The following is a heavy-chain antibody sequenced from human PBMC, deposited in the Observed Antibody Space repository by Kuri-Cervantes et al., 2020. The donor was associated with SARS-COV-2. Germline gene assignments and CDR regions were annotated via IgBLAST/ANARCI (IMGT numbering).Heavy chain of an antibody. Sequence: LRLSCTVSGGSISSGDYYWSWIRQPPGKGLEWIGYIYYSGSTYYNPSLKSRVTISVDTSKNQFSLKLSSVTAADTAVHYCARESSYITIFGVVTRYGMDVWGQGTTVTVSS. D-gene: IGHD3-3*01. V-gene: IGHV4-30-4*01. CDR3: ARESSYITIFGVVTRYGMDV. J-gene: IGHJ6*02. CDR1: GGSISSGDYY. CDR2: IYYSGST.